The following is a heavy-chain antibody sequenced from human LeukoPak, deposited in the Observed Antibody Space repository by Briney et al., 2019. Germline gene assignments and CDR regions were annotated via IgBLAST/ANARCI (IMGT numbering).Heavy chain of an antibody. CDR1: GASNNTADYY. D-gene: IGHD4-17*01. CDR2: ISYSGTP. CDR3: ARNRYGDFEDY. J-gene: IGHJ4*01. Sequence: SQTLSLTCNVSGASNNTADYYWTWIRQPPGKGLEWIGYISYSGTPYYNPSLNSRVTISLDTSKNQFSLKLNSVTAADTAMYYCARNRYGDFEDYWGHGTLVTVSS. V-gene: IGHV4-30-4*08.